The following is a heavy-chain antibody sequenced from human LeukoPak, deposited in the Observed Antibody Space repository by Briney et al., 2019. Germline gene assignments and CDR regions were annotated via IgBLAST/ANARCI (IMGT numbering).Heavy chain of an antibody. J-gene: IGHJ6*03. V-gene: IGHV4-39*07. CDR2: IYYSGST. Sequence: SETLSLTCTVSGGSISSSSYYWGWIRQPPGKGLEWIGTIYYSGSTYYNPSLKSRVTISVDTSKNQFSLKLSSVTAADTAVYYCARERTEGRQLKGYYYYYMDVWGKGTTVTVSS. D-gene: IGHD6-6*01. CDR1: GGSISSSSYY. CDR3: ARERTEGRQLKGYYYYYMDV.